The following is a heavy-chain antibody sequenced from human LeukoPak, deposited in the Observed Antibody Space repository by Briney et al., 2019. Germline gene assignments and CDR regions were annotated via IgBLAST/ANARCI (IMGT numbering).Heavy chain of an antibody. Sequence: GGSLRLSCAASGFTFSTYGMHWVRQAPGKGLEWVSFIRYDGNNKYYGDSVKGRFTISRDNAKNSVYLLLNSLTPEDTAVYYCARDLRAGGTWSYGVYFDLWGRGTLVTVSS. J-gene: IGHJ2*01. CDR2: IRYDGNNK. CDR1: GFTFSTYG. V-gene: IGHV3-30*02. D-gene: IGHD4-17*01. CDR3: ARDLRAGGTWSYGVYFDL.